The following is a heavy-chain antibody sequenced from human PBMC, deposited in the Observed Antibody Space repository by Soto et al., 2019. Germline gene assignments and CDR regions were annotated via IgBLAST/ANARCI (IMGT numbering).Heavy chain of an antibody. CDR2: IYYSGST. D-gene: IGHD2-15*01. Sequence: SETLSLTCTVSGGSISSCYWSWIRQPPGKGLEWIGYIYYSGSTNYNPSLKSRVTISVDTSKNQFSLKLSSVTAADTAVYYCARDRPTYFSGGSCYEVYFDYWGQGTLVTGSS. V-gene: IGHV4-59*01. CDR3: ARDRPTYFSGGSCYEVYFDY. CDR1: GGSISSCY. J-gene: IGHJ4*02.